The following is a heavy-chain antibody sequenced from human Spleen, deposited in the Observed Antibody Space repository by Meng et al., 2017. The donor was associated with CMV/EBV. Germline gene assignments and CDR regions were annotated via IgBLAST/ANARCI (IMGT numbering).Heavy chain of an antibody. J-gene: IGHJ6*02. CDR1: GYTFTSYG. V-gene: IGHV1-18*01. Sequence: ASVKVSCKASGYTFTSYGISWVRQAPGQGLEWMGWISAYNGNTNYAQKLQGRVTMTTDTSTSTAYMELRSLRSDDTAVYHCARDGESCSSTSCYTRSNYYYGMDVWGQGTTVTVSS. CDR3: ARDGESCSSTSCYTRSNYYYGMDV. D-gene: IGHD2-2*02. CDR2: ISAYNGNT.